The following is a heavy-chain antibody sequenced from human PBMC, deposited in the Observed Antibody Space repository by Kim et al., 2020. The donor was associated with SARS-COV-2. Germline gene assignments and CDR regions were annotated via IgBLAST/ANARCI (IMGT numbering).Heavy chain of an antibody. J-gene: IGHJ6*02. D-gene: IGHD3-10*01. Sequence: SETLSLTCTVSGGSISSGSYYWSWIRQPAGKGLEWIGRIYTSGSTNYNPSLKSRVTISVDTSKNQFSLKLSSVTAADTAVYYCAREFYGSGTDYSPFSPDYYGMDVWGQGTTVTVSS. CDR2: IYTSGST. V-gene: IGHV4-61*02. CDR1: GGSISSGSYY. CDR3: AREFYGSGTDYSPFSPDYYGMDV.